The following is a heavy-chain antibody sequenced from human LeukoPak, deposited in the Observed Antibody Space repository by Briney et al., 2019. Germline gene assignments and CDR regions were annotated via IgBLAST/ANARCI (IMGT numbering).Heavy chain of an antibody. D-gene: IGHD2-21*02. Sequence: ASVKVSCKASGYTFTSYYMHWVRQAPGQGLEWMGIINPSGGSTSYAQKSQGRVTMTRDTSTSTVYMELSSLRSEDTAVYYCARDATSHCGGDCYLDYWGQGTLVTVSS. J-gene: IGHJ4*02. V-gene: IGHV1-46*01. CDR1: GYTFTSYY. CDR2: INPSGGST. CDR3: ARDATSHCGGDCYLDY.